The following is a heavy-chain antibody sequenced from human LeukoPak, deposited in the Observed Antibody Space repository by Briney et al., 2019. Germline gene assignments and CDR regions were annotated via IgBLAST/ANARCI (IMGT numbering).Heavy chain of an antibody. V-gene: IGHV3-48*03. CDR2: ISNSGRTI. D-gene: IGHD6-19*01. CDR1: GFTFSSFE. Sequence: GGSLRLSCAASGFTFSSFEMNWVRQAPGKGLEWVSYISNSGRTIYYTDSVEGRFTISRDNAKNSLYLQMNSLRAEDTAVYYCARDVGSGWFDYWGQGTLVTVSS. CDR3: ARDVGSGWFDY. J-gene: IGHJ4*02.